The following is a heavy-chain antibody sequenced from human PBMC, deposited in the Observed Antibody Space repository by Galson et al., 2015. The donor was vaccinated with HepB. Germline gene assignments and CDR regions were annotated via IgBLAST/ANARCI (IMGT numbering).Heavy chain of an antibody. V-gene: IGHV4-34*01. CDR1: GGSFSGYY. CDR3: ARGNQYYDFWSGYSKTLYFDY. D-gene: IGHD3-3*01. Sequence: ETLSLTCAVYGGSFSGYYWSWIRQPPGKGLEWIGEINHSGSTNYNPSLKSRVTISVDTSKNQFSLKLSSVTAADTAVYYCARGNQYYDFWSGYSKTLYFDYWGQGTLVTVSS. CDR2: INHSGST. J-gene: IGHJ4*02.